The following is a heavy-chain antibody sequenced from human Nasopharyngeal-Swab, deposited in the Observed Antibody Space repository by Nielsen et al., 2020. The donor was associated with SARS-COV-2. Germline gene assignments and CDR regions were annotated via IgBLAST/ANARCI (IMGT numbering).Heavy chain of an antibody. CDR2: IGDKDHNYAT. CDR1: GFIFSESA. CDR3: TTDYYFDY. Sequence: ETLSLTCAASGFIFSESAMHWVRQASGKGLEWVGRIGDKDHNYATTYGAAVKGRFTISRDDSKNTAFLQMDSLKTEDTALYYCTTDYYFDYWGQGTLVTVSS. J-gene: IGHJ4*02. V-gene: IGHV3-73*01.